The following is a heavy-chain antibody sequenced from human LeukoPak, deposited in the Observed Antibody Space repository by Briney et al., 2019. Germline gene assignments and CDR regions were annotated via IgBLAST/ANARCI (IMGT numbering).Heavy chain of an antibody. CDR1: GYSFTSYC. D-gene: IGHD1-26*01. CDR2: IYAGDFGP. Sequence: GESLKIYCKVSGYSFTSYCIGWVRHMPREGRGGRGVIYAGDFGPTYSPSFQGQVTISVDKSINTANRQWSSLQASDTAMYYCGMSGDRVALQDDVFDVWGQGTMVTVST. V-gene: IGHV5-51*01. CDR3: GMSGDRVALQDDVFDV. J-gene: IGHJ3*01.